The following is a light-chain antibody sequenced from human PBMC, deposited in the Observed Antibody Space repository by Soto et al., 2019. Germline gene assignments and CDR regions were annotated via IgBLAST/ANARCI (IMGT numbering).Light chain of an antibody. CDR2: EVN. CDR3: TPYAGSNIWV. V-gene: IGLV2-8*01. CDR1: SSDVGAYNY. Sequence: QSVLTQPPSASGSPGQSVTISCTGTSSDVGAYNYVSWYQQYPGKAPKLMIYEVNKRPSGVPDRFSGSKSGKTASLTVSGLKPGDGADYHCTPYAGSNIWVFGGGTKVTVL. J-gene: IGLJ3*02.